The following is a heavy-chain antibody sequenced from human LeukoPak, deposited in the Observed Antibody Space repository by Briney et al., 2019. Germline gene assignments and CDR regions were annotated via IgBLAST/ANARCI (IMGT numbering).Heavy chain of an antibody. CDR2: IYYSGST. CDR1: GGSISSGGYY. Sequence: SETLSLTCTVSGGSISSGGYYWSWIRQHPGKGLEWIGYIYYSGSTYYNPSLKSRVTISVDTSKNQFSLKLSSVTAADTAVYYCAREDIVYYYYGMDVWGQGTTVTVSS. V-gene: IGHV4-31*03. D-gene: IGHD1-26*01. CDR3: AREDIVYYYYGMDV. J-gene: IGHJ6*02.